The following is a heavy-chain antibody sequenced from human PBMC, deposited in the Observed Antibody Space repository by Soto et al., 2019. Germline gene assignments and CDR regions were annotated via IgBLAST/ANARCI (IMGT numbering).Heavy chain of an antibody. V-gene: IGHV4-59*01. CDR2: IYYSGST. CDR1: GGSISSYY. J-gene: IGHJ3*02. CDR3: ARAAYLDYDYIWGSYRPLGSDAFDI. Sequence: SETLSLTCTVSGGSISSYYRSWIRQPPGKGLEWIGYIYYSGSTNYNPSLKSRVTISVDTSKNQFSLKLSSVTAADTAVYYCARAAYLDYDYIWGSYRPLGSDAFDIWGQGTMVTVSS. D-gene: IGHD3-16*02.